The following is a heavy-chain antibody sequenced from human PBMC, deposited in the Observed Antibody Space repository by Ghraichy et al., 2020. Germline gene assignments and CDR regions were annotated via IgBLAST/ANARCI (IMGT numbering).Heavy chain of an antibody. V-gene: IGHV4-39*01. CDR1: GGSIFSSSYY. J-gene: IGHJ4*02. CDR2: ISDTGGT. CDR3: VRQLVGTMKND. D-gene: IGHD1-26*01. Sequence: SETLSLTCTVSGGSIFSSSYYWAWIRQPPGKGLEWSGTISDTGGTYYNPSLTSRITISADTSKNQLSLKLTSVTAADTAVYYCVRQLVGTMKNDWGQGTPVTVSS.